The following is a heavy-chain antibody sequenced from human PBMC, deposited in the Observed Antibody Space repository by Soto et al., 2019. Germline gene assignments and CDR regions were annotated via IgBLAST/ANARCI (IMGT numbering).Heavy chain of an antibody. CDR1: GFPFSSYS. V-gene: IGHV3-21*01. J-gene: IGHJ4*02. D-gene: IGHD6-13*01. CDR2: ISSSSSYI. CDR3: ARGRRSSSWTIDY. Sequence: VGSQRPSSASSGFPFSSYSMNWVRQAPGKGLEWVSSISSSSSYIYYADSVKGRFTISRDNAKNSLYLQMNSLRAEDTAVYYCARGRRSSSWTIDYWGQGTLVTVSS.